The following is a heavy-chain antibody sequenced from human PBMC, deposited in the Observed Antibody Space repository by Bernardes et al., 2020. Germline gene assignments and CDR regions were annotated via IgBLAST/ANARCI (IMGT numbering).Heavy chain of an antibody. CDR3: AKDSSSWGPFDY. CDR1: GFTFDDYT. J-gene: IGHJ4*02. V-gene: IGHV3-43*01. CDR2: ISWDGGST. Sequence: GGSLRLSCAASGFTFDDYTMHWVRQAPGKGLEWVSLISWDGGSTYYADSVKGRFTISRDNSKNSLYLQMNSLRTEDTALYYCAKDSSSWGPFDYWCQGTLVTVSS. D-gene: IGHD6-13*01.